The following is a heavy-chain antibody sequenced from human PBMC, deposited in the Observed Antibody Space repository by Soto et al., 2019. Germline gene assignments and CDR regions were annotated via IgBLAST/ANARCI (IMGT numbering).Heavy chain of an antibody. D-gene: IGHD3-3*01. CDR1: GGSISSYY. CDR2: IYDSGST. V-gene: IGHV4-59*08. CDR3: AREAYYGDYSDY. J-gene: IGHJ4*02. Sequence: SETLSLTCTVSGGSISSYYWSWIRQPPGKGLEWIGYIYDSGSTNYNPSLKSRVTISVDTSKNQFSLKLSSVTAAGTAVYYCAREAYYGDYSDYWGQGTLVTVSS.